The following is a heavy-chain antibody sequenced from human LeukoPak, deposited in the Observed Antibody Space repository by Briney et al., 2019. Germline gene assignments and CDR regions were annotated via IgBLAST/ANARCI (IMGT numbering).Heavy chain of an antibody. V-gene: IGHV3-48*03. J-gene: IGHJ4*02. CDR1: GFTSSSYE. D-gene: IGHD6-13*01. CDR2: ISSTGSPI. CDR3: AREGLYSSPDFDY. Sequence: QSGGSLRLSCAASGFTSSSYEMNWVRQAPGKGLEWVSFISSTGSPIYYADSVKGRFTISRDNAKNSLYLQMNSLRAEDTAVYYCAREGLYSSPDFDYWGQGTLVTVSS.